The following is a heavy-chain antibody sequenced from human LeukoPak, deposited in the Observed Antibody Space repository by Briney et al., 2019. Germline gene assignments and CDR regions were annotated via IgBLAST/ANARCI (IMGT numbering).Heavy chain of an antibody. D-gene: IGHD6-19*01. Sequence: ASVKVSCKASGYTFTGYYMHWVRQAPGQGLEWMGRIIPILGIANYAQKFQGRVTITADKSTSTAYMELSSLRSEDTAVYYCARTDPLYSSGWPGYFDYWGQGTLVTVSS. V-gene: IGHV1-69*02. J-gene: IGHJ4*02. CDR1: GYTFTGYY. CDR2: IIPILGIA. CDR3: ARTDPLYSSGWPGYFDY.